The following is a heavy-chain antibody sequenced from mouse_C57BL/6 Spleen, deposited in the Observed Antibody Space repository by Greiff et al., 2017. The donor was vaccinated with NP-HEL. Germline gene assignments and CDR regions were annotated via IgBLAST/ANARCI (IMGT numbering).Heavy chain of an antibody. CDR3: AGDYDVRYFDV. V-gene: IGHV1-81*01. CDR1: GYTFTSYG. Sequence: VQLVESGAELARPGASVKLSCKASGYTFTSYGISWVKQRTGQGLEWIGEIYPRSGNTYYNEKFKGKATLTADKSSSTAYMELRSLTSEDSAVYFCAGDYDVRYFDVWGTGTTVTVSS. CDR2: IYPRSGNT. J-gene: IGHJ1*03. D-gene: IGHD2-4*01.